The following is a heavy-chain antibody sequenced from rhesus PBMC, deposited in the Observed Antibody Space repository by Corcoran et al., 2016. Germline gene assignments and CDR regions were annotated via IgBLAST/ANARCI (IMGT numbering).Heavy chain of an antibody. CDR2: INPYNGNT. D-gene: IGHD2-15*01. CDR3: ARLRYCSSTYCSEFDL. CDR1: GYTFTDYY. V-gene: IGHV1S2*01. J-gene: IGHJ2*01. Sequence: QVQLVQSGAEVKKPGSSVKVSCKASGYTFTDYYMHWVRQAPRQGLEWMGWINPYNGNTKYAQKFQGRVTMSRDTSTSTAYMERSSLRSEDTAVYYCARLRYCSSTYCSEFDLWGPGTPITISS.